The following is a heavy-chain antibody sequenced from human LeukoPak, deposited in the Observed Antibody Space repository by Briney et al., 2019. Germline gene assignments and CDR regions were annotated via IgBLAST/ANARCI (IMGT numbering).Heavy chain of an antibody. Sequence: PGGSLRLSCAASGFTFSSYSKNWVRQAPGKGLEWVSSISSSSSYIYYADSVKGRFTISRDNAKNSLYLQMNSLRAEDTAVYCCARLEGTFGANNRYFDLWGRGTLVTVSS. CDR1: GFTFSSYS. CDR2: ISSSSSYI. J-gene: IGHJ2*01. CDR3: ARLEGTFGANNRYFDL. V-gene: IGHV3-21*01. D-gene: IGHD3-16*01.